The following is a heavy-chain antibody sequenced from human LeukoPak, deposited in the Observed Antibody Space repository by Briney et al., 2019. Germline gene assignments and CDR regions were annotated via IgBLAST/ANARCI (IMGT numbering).Heavy chain of an antibody. CDR3: ARVERFGRGGYNSNYYYYYGMDV. CDR1: GGSISSYY. Sequence: SETLSLTCTVSGGSISSYYWSWIRQPPGKGLEWIGYIYYSGSTNYNPSLKSRVTISVDTSKNQFSLKLSSVTAADTAVYYCARVERFGRGGYNSNYYYYYGMDVWGQGTTVTVSS. D-gene: IGHD5-24*01. J-gene: IGHJ6*02. CDR2: IYYSGST. V-gene: IGHV4-59*01.